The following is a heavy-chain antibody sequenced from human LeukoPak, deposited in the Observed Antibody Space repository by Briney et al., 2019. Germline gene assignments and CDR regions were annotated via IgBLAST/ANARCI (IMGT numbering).Heavy chain of an antibody. CDR3: ARERVAARSGYYPNWFDP. D-gene: IGHD3-22*01. CDR2: IIPILGIA. J-gene: IGHJ5*02. V-gene: IGHV1-69*04. CDR1: GGTFSSYA. Sequence: SVKVSCKASGGTFSSYAISWVRQAPGQGIEWMGRIIPILGIANYAQKFQGRVTITADKSTSTAYMELSSLRSEDTAVYYCARERVAARSGYYPNWFDPWGQGTLVTVSS.